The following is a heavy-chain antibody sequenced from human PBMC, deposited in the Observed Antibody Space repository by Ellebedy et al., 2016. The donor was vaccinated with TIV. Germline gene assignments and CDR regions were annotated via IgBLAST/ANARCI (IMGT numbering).Heavy chain of an antibody. CDR2: TYYRAKWYN. CDR1: GDSVSTNSAA. CDR3: ARGSDSFDV. V-gene: IGHV6-1*01. J-gene: IGHJ3*01. Sequence: SQTLSLTCXISGDSVSTNSAAWNWIRLSPSRGLEWLGRTYYRAKWYNDYTVSVKSRISINPDTSKNQFSLQLNSVTPEDTAIYYCARGSDSFDVWGQGTEVTASS.